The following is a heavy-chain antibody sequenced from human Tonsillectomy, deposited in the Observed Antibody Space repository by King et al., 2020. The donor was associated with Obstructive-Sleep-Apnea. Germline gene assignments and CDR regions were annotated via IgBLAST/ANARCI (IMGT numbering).Heavy chain of an antibody. J-gene: IGHJ6*02. D-gene: IGHD6-13*01. Sequence: TLKESGPALVKPPQTLTLACTFAGFSLSTSGTCVSWIRQRPGKALEWLARIDWDEDTYYDSSLKTRLTISKVTSKNQVVLTMTNMDPVDTATYYCARMGGLPAASFVHAMDVWGQGTTVTISS. CDR3: ARMGGLPAASFVHAMDV. CDR2: IDWDEDT. CDR1: GFSLSTSGTC. V-gene: IGHV2-70*11.